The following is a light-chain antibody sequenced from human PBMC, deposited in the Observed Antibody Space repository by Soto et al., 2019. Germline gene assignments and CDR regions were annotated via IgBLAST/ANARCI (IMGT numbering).Light chain of an antibody. J-gene: IGLJ2*01. V-gene: IGLV1-40*01. CDR3: SSYINSITFVV. CDR1: SANIGAAYN. Sequence: QSVLTQPPSVSGAPGQRVTISCTGSSANIGAAYNVDWYQQLPGTAPKLLIYGNNNRPSGVPARFSGSKSGTSASLAIAGLQAEDEGDYYCSSYINSITFVVFGGGTKLTVL. CDR2: GNN.